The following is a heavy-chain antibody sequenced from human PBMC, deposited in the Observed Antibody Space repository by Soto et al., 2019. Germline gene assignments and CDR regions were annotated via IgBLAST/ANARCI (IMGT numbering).Heavy chain of an antibody. CDR3: ARGLDILTGYPADFDY. CDR2: IWYDGSNK. V-gene: IGHV3-33*01. Sequence: PGGSLRLSCAASGLTFSSYGMHWVRQAPGKGLEWVAVIWYDGSNKYYADSVKGRFTISRDNSKNTLYLQMNSLRAEDTAVYYCARGLDILTGYPADFDYWGQGTLVTVSS. D-gene: IGHD3-9*01. CDR1: GLTFSSYG. J-gene: IGHJ4*02.